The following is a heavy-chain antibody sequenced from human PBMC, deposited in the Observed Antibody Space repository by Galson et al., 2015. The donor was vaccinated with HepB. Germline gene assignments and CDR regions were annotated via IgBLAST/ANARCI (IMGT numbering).Heavy chain of an antibody. CDR2: ISSSSSYI. J-gene: IGHJ6*02. D-gene: IGHD2-2*01. CDR3: ARSAGVVPAADNALNVAGGVYGMDV. V-gene: IGHV3-21*01. Sequence: SLRLSCAASGFTFSSYSMNWVRQAPGKGLEWVSSISSSSSYIYYADSVKGRFTISRDNAKNSLYLQMNSLRAEDTAVYYCARSAGVVPAADNALNVAGGVYGMDVWGQGTTVTVSS. CDR1: GFTFSSYS.